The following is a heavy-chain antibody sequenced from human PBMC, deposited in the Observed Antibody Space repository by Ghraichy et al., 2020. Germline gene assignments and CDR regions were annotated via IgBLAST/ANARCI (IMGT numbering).Heavy chain of an antibody. V-gene: IGHV4-31*03. D-gene: IGHD2-15*01. Sequence: SETLSLTCTVSGGSISSGGYYWSWIRQHPGKGLEWIGYIYYSGSTYYNPSLKSRVTISVDTSKNQFSLKLSSVTAAVKAVYYCARDRPTGSTGFDPWGQGTLVTVSS. CDR2: IYYSGST. J-gene: IGHJ5*02. CDR1: GGSISSGGYY. CDR3: ARDRPTGSTGFDP.